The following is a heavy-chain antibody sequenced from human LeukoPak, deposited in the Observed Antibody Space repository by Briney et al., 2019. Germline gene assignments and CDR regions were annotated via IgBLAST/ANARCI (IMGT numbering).Heavy chain of an antibody. Sequence: SVKVSSKASGGTFSSYAISWVRQAPGQGLEWMGGIIPIFGTANYAQQFQGRVTITTDESTSTAYMELSSLRSEDTAVYYCARIDVEGDFDYWGQGTLVTVSS. J-gene: IGHJ4*02. V-gene: IGHV1-69*05. CDR1: GGTFSSYA. CDR3: ARIDVEGDFDY. CDR2: IIPIFGTA. D-gene: IGHD2-21*01.